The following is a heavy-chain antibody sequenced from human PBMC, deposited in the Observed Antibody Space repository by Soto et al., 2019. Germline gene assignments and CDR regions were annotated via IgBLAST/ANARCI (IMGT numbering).Heavy chain of an antibody. CDR1: GFTFSSYA. CDR3: AKDRNRRIAARLSDFQH. Sequence: GGSLRLSCAASGFTFSSYAMSWVRQAPGKGLEWVSAISGSGGSTYYADSVKGRFTISRDNSKNTLYLQMNSLRAEDTAVYYCAKDRNRRIAARLSDFQHWGQGTLVTVSS. J-gene: IGHJ1*01. D-gene: IGHD6-6*01. V-gene: IGHV3-23*01. CDR2: ISGSGGST.